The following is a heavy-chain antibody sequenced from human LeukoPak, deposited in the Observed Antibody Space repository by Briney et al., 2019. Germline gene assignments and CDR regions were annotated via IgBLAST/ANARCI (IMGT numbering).Heavy chain of an antibody. CDR2: IYYSGST. V-gene: IGHV4-59*01. D-gene: IGHD4-23*01. CDR3: AGFYGGNDRLEAFDI. CDR1: GGALSSYY. J-gene: IGHJ3*02. Sequence: PSETLSLTCTVSGGALSSYYWSWIRQPPGKGLERIGYIYYSGSTNYNPSLKRRVTISVDTSKKQFSLKLSSLTAADTPLSYCAGFYGGNDRLEAFDIWGQGTMVTVSS.